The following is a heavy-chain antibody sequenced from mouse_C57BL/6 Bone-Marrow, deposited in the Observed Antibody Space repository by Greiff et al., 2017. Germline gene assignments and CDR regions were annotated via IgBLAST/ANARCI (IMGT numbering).Heavy chain of an antibody. D-gene: IGHD1-1*01. J-gene: IGHJ2*01. V-gene: IGHV5-9-1*02. CDR3: TRDQYYGSSCFDY. Sequence: DVMLVESGEGLVKPGGSLKLSCAASGFTFSSYAMSWVRQTPEKRLEWVAYISSGGDYIYYADTVKGRFTISRDNARNTLYLQMSSLKSEDTAMYYCTRDQYYGSSCFDYWGQGTTLTVSS. CDR2: ISSGGDYI. CDR1: GFTFSSYA.